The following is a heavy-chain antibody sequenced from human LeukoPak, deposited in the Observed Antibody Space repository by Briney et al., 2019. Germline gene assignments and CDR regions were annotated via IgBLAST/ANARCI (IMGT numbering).Heavy chain of an antibody. CDR2: IIPIFGTA. CDR3: ASVSDSSGYYYLDAFDI. J-gene: IGHJ3*02. V-gene: IGHV1-69*05. CDR1: GGTFSSYA. D-gene: IGHD3-22*01. Sequence: SVKVSCKASGGTFSSYAISWARQAPGQGLEWMGRIIPIFGTANYAQKFQGRVTITTDESTSTAYMELSSLRSEDTAVYYCASVSDSSGYYYLDAFDIWGQGTMVTVSS.